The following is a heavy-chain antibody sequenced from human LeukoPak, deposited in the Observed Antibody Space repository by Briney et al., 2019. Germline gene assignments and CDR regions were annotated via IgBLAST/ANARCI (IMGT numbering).Heavy chain of an antibody. CDR1: GFTFDGYA. Sequence: PGRSLRLSCAASGFTFDGYAMHWVRQAPGKGLEWVSGISWNSGSIGYADSVKGRFTISRDNAKNSLYLQMNSLRAEDTALYYCAKDIFTMVRGVVDYWGQGTLVTVSS. CDR3: AKDIFTMVRGVVDY. CDR2: ISWNSGSI. V-gene: IGHV3-9*01. J-gene: IGHJ4*02. D-gene: IGHD3-10*01.